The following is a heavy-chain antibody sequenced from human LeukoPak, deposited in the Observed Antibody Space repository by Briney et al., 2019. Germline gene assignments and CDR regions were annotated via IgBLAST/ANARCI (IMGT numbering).Heavy chain of an antibody. D-gene: IGHD2/OR15-2a*01. CDR1: GGSISSSSYY. V-gene: IGHV4-39*01. Sequence: PSETLSLTCTVSGGSISSSSYYWGWIRQPPGKGLEWIGSIYYSGSTYYNPSLKSRVTISVDTSKNQFSLKLSSVTAADTAVYDCARHFFLRDWFDPWGQGTLVTVSS. J-gene: IGHJ5*02. CDR2: IYYSGST. CDR3: ARHFFLRDWFDP.